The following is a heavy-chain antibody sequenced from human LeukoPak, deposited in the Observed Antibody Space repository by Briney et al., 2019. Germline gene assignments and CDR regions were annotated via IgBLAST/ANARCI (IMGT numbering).Heavy chain of an antibody. D-gene: IGHD2-15*01. CDR2: ISAYNGNT. J-gene: IGHJ5*02. Sequence: ASVKVSCKASGYTFTSYGISWVRQAPGQGLEWMGWISAYNGNTNYAQKLQGRVTMTTDTSTSTAYMELRSLRSDDTAVYYGASRKGGWNWFDPWGQGTLVSVSS. CDR3: ASRKGGWNWFDP. CDR1: GYTFTSYG. V-gene: IGHV1-18*01.